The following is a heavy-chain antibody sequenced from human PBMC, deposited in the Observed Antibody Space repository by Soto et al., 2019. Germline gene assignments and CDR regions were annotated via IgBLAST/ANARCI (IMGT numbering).Heavy chain of an antibody. CDR2: IIPVFGTG. J-gene: IGHJ6*02. CDR3: ARETPSAAAAYYYYGLDV. CDR1: GGTFSSYF. Sequence: QVQLVQSGAEVKKAGSSVKVSCKVSGGTFSSYFINWVRQAPGQGLEWVGGIIPVFGTGSYAEKFQGRVTITADASTSTAYMELSRLRSDDTAGYYCARETPSAAAAYYYYGLDVWGQGTTVTVPS. V-gene: IGHV1-69*01. D-gene: IGHD6-13*01.